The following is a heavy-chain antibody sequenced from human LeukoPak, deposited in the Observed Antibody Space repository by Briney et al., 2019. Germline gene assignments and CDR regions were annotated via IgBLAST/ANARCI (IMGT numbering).Heavy chain of an antibody. CDR3: ARVSMYYDFWSGFDY. V-gene: IGHV4-59*01. CDR1: GGSISSYY. CDR2: IYYSGST. J-gene: IGHJ4*02. D-gene: IGHD3-3*01. Sequence: SETLSLTCTVSGGSISSYYWSWIRQPPGKGLEWIGYIYYSGSTNYNPSLKSRVTISVDTSMNQFSLKLSSVTAADTAVYYCARVSMYYDFWSGFDYWGQGTLVTVSS.